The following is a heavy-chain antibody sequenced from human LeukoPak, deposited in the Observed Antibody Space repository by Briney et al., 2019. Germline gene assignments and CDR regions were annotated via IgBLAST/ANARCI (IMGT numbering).Heavy chain of an antibody. CDR3: AGKSPTTTRQHAFDI. CDR1: GFTFNIYP. Sequence: GASLRLSCVASGFTFNIYPMSWVRQAPGKGLEWVSAISGGGETTLYADSMEGRFTISRDNSRNTLFLQMSSLRAEDTAVYFCAGKSPTTTRQHAFDIWGRGTMVTVSS. D-gene: IGHD1/OR15-1a*01. CDR2: ISGGGETT. V-gene: IGHV3-23*01. J-gene: IGHJ3*02.